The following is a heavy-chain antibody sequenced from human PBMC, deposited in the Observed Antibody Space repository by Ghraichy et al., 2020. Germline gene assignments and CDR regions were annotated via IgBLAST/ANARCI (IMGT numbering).Heavy chain of an antibody. CDR2: ISGSGGST. CDR1: GFTFSSYA. CDR3: AKDFQYSSSWFSDY. Sequence: LSLTCAASGFTFSSYAMSWVRQAPGKGLEWVSAISGSGGSTYYADSVKGRFTISRDNSKNTLYLQMNSLRAEDTAVYYCAKDFQYSSSWFSDYWGQGTLVTVSS. D-gene: IGHD6-13*01. J-gene: IGHJ4*02. V-gene: IGHV3-23*01.